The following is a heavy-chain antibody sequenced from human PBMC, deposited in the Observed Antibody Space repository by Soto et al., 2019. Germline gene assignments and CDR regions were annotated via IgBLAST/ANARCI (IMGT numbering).Heavy chain of an antibody. CDR1: GLIFSDYG. D-gene: IGHD6-13*01. J-gene: IGHJ4*02. CDR2: IYYDGSKT. CDR3: ARDLHSKYFDC. Sequence: QVQLVESGGGVVQPGRSLRLSCAASGLIFSDYGMHWVRQAPGKGLEWVAVIYYDGSKTYYADYVRGRFTISRDNSRSTLYLQMNSLRVDDTAVYYCARDLHSKYFDCWGQGTLVTVSS. V-gene: IGHV3-33*01.